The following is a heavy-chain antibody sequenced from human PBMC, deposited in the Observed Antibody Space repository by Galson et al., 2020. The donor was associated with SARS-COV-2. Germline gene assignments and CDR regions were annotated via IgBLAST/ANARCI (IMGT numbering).Heavy chain of an antibody. V-gene: IGHV3-7*01. Sequence: GESLKISCAASGFTFSRYWMSWVRQAPGKGLEWVANIKQDGSEKYYVDSVKGRFTFSRDNAKNSLSLQMNSLRAEDTAVYYCARGLEWEPLLGAFDVWGQGTTVTVSS. CDR2: IKQDGSEK. J-gene: IGHJ3*01. D-gene: IGHD1-26*01. CDR3: ARGLEWEPLLGAFDV. CDR1: GFTFSRYW.